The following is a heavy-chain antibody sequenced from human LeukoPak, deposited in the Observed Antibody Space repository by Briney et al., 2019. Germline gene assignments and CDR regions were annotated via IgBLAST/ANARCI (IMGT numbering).Heavy chain of an antibody. CDR1: GFTFRTSG. J-gene: IGHJ3*02. CDR3: AKALWNYGSGSPDAFDI. D-gene: IGHD3-10*01. Sequence: PGGSLRLSCAASGFTFRTSGMNWVRQAPGKGLEWVSSIYITSRYIYYADSVKGRFTTSRDNAKNSLYLQMNSLRAEDTAVYYCAKALWNYGSGSPDAFDIWGQGTMVTVSS. CDR2: IYITSRYI. V-gene: IGHV3-21*01.